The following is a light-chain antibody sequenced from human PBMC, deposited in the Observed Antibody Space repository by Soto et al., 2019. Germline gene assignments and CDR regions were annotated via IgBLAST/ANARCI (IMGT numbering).Light chain of an antibody. CDR3: QQRSSWPWT. CDR1: QSVGSS. J-gene: IGKJ1*01. Sequence: EILLTQSPATLSLSPGERATLSCRASQSVGSSLAWYQQKPGQAPRLLIYDASNRATGIPGRFSGSGSGTDFTLTISNLEPEDFADYYCQQRSSWPWTFGQGAKVEIK. CDR2: DAS. V-gene: IGKV3-11*01.